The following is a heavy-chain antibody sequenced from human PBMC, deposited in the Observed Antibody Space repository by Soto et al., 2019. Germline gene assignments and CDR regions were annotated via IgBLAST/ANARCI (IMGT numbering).Heavy chain of an antibody. CDR3: ARVLSMFNWIDP. D-gene: IGHD3-10*02. CDR2: IYWDDDK. V-gene: IGHV2-5*02. CDR1: GFSLTTSEVG. Sequence: GSGPTLVNPTQNLTLTCTFSGFSLTTSEVGVGWIRQPPGKALEWLGIIYWDDDKRYSPSLKSRLTITKDTSKNQVVLTMTNMDPVDTATYFCARVLSMFNWIDPWGQGTLVTVSS. J-gene: IGHJ5*02.